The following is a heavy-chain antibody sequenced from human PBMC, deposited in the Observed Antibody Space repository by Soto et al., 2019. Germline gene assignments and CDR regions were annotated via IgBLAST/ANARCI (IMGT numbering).Heavy chain of an antibody. J-gene: IGHJ4*02. CDR2: ISYDGSNK. V-gene: IGHV3-30-3*01. Sequence: GGSLRLSCAASGFTFSSYAMHWVRQAPGKGLEWVAVISYDGSNKYYADSVKGRFTISRDNSKNTLYLQINSLRAEDTAVYYCARDSTVTTFWLLDYWGQGTLVTVYS. D-gene: IGHD4-17*01. CDR1: GFTFSSYA. CDR3: ARDSTVTTFWLLDY.